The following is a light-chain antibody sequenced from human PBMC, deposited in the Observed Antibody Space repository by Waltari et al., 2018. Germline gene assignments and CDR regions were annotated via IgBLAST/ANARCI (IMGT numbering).Light chain of an antibody. J-gene: IGKJ3*01. Sequence: DIQMTQSPSSLSASVGDRVTITSRASQSITTYLNWYQQKPGKAPKLLIYAASSLQSEVPSRFSGSGSGTDFTLTISSLQPEDFATYYCQQSYSTPFFGPGTKVDIK. CDR1: QSITTY. CDR2: AAS. V-gene: IGKV1-39*01. CDR3: QQSYSTPF.